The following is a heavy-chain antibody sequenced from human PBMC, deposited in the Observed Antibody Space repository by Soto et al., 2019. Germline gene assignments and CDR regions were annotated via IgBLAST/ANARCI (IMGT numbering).Heavy chain of an antibody. J-gene: IGHJ4*02. D-gene: IGHD6-19*01. CDR2: INSDGSST. CDR3: ARDPESIAVAALAPYYFDY. CDR1: GFTFSSYW. Sequence: PGGSLRLSCAASGFTFSSYWMHWVRQAPGKGLVWVSRINSDGSSTSYADSVKGRFTISRDNAKNTLYLQMNSLRAEDTAVYYCARDPESIAVAALAPYYFDYWGQGTLVTVSS. V-gene: IGHV3-74*01.